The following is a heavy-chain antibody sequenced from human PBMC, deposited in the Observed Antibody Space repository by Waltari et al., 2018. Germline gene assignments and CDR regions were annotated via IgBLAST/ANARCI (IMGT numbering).Heavy chain of an antibody. CDR1: GGSISSYY. CDR2: IYYSGST. V-gene: IGHV4-59*01. CDR3: ARQADY. J-gene: IGHJ4*02. Sequence: QVQLQESGPGLVKPSETLSLTCTVSGGSISSYYWSWIRQPPGKGLEWIGYIYYSGSTNYNPSLKSRVTISVDTSKNQFSLKLSSVTAADTAVYYCARQADYWGQGTLVTVSS.